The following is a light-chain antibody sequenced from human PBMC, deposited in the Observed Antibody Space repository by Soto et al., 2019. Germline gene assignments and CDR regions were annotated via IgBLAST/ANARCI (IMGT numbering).Light chain of an antibody. CDR2: MGS. V-gene: IGKV2-28*01. CDR3: MQSLQTPCT. J-gene: IGKJ1*01. CDR1: QSLLHSNGYNY. Sequence: DIVMTQSPLSLPVTPGEPASISCRSSQSLLHSNGYNYLDWYLQKPGQSPQLLIYMGSNRDSGVPDRFSGSGSGTDFALKISRVEAEDVGVYYCMQSLQTPCTFGQGAKVEIK.